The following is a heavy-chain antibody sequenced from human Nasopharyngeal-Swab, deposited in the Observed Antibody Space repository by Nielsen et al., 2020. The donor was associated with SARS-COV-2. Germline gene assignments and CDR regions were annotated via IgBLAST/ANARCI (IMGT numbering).Heavy chain of an antibody. CDR1: GFTFSRLV. CDR2: ISASGVTT. CDR3: AKDLNSNFLNYMDV. D-gene: IGHD4-11*01. J-gene: IGHJ6*03. V-gene: IGHV3-23*01. Sequence: GESLKISCAASGFTFSRLVMGWVRQAPGKGLEWVSAISASGVTTYYADSVKGRFTISRDKSKSTLYLQMNSLRAEDTAAYYCAKDLNSNFLNYMDVWGKGTTVSVSS.